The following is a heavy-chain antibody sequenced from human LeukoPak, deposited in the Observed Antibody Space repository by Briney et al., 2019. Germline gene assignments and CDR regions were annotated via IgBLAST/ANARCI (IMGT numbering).Heavy chain of an antibody. CDR1: GYTFTSYD. D-gene: IGHD7-27*01. CDR2: MSPNSGDT. CDR3: ARGPPNWGYDY. V-gene: IGHV1-8*01. J-gene: IGHJ4*02. Sequence: ASVKVSCKASGYTFTSYDFNWVRQATGQRPEWMGWMSPNSGDTDYAQKFQDRVTMTRNTSISTAYMELSSLRSDDTAVYYCARGPPNWGYDYWGPGTLVTVSS.